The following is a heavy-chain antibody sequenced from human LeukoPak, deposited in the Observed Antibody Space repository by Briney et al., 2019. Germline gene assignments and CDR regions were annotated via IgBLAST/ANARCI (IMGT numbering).Heavy chain of an antibody. CDR1: GGSISSYY. D-gene: IGHD3-10*01. Sequence: SETLSLTCTVSGGSISSYYWSWIRQPAGKGLEWIGRIYTSGSTNYNPSLKSRVTISVDTSKNQFSLKLSSVTAADTAVYYCARGEGDYYGSGSLAPLFDYWGQGTLVTVSS. J-gene: IGHJ4*02. CDR2: IYTSGST. CDR3: ARGEGDYYGSGSLAPLFDY. V-gene: IGHV4-4*07.